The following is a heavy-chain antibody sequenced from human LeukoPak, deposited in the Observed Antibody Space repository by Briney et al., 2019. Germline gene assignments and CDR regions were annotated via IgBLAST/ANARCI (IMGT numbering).Heavy chain of an antibody. D-gene: IGHD3-22*01. CDR1: GGSFSGYY. CDR2: INHSGST. J-gene: IGHJ4*02. V-gene: IGHV4-34*01. CDR3: ARHKPDTEYYYDSGGYYYWDY. Sequence: KPSETLSLTCAVYGGSFSGYYWSWTRQPPGKGLEWIGEINHSGSTNYNPSPKRRGTTTVDTSKNQFSLKPSPVTAADTAVYYCARHKPDTEYYYDSGGYYYWDYWGQGTLVTVSS.